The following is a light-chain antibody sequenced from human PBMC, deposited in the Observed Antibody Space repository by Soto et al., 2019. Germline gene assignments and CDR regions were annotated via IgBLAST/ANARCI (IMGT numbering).Light chain of an antibody. Sequence: EIVLTQSPATLSLSPGERATLSCRASQSVSSYLAWYQQKPGQAPRLLIYDASNRAPGTPARFSGSGSGTDFPLTISSLQPEDFAVYYCQQRSNWPPTFGQGTKLEIK. CDR1: QSVSSY. CDR2: DAS. V-gene: IGKV3-11*01. J-gene: IGKJ2*01. CDR3: QQRSNWPPT.